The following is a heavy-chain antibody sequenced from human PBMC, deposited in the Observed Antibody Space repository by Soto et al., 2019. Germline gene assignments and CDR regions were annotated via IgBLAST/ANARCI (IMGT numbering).Heavy chain of an antibody. Sequence: SETLSLTCALYRRSFSGYYWSWISPPPGKGLEWIGEINHSGSTNYNPSLKSRVTISVDTSKNQFSLKLSSVTAADTAVYYCARGVRRLRFFEWLPSYGMDVWGQGTTVT. CDR2: INHSGST. CDR1: RRSFSGYY. J-gene: IGHJ6*02. V-gene: IGHV4-34*01. D-gene: IGHD3-3*01. CDR3: ARGVRRLRFFEWLPSYGMDV.